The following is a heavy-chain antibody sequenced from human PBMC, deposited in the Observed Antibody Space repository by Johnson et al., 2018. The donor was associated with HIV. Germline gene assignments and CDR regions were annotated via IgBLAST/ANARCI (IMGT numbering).Heavy chain of an antibody. CDR2: ISYDGSNK. Sequence: QAQLVESGGDVVQPGRSLRLSCAASGFTFSSYVMHWVRQASGKGLEWVAVISYDGSNKYYADSVKGRFTISRDNSKNTLYLQMNSLRAEDTAVYYCARDTVTGSPAFDIWGQGTMVTVSS. D-gene: IGHD1-20*01. CDR1: GFTFSSYV. V-gene: IGHV3-30-3*01. CDR3: ARDTVTGSPAFDI. J-gene: IGHJ3*02.